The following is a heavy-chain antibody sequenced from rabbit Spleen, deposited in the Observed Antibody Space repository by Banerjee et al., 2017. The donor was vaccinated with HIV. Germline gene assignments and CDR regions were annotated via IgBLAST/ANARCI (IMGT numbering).Heavy chain of an antibody. D-gene: IGHD7-1*01. V-gene: IGHV1S40*01. CDR1: GFSFTDKDV. CDR3: SRFYAGYGDFGFAAM. CDR2: IAAGSGGTT. J-gene: IGHJ4*01. Sequence: QSLEESGGDLVKPEGSLTLTCTASGFSFTDKDVMCWVRQAPGKGLGWIACIAAGSGGTTYYANWAKGRFTISKTSSTTVTLQMTSLTAADSANYFCSRFYAGYGDFGFAAMWGPGTLVTVS.